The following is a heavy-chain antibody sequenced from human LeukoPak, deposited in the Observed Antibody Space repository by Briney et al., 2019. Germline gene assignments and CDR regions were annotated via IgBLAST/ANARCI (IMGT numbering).Heavy chain of an antibody. V-gene: IGHV3-23*01. CDR1: GFTFSSYA. Sequence: GGSLRLSCAASGFTFSSYAMTWVRQAPGKGLQWVSSISSSSSYIYYADSVKGRFTISRDNSKSTLYLQMNSLTAEDTAIYFCAKIRGDSTGWVLDYWGQGILGAVSS. J-gene: IGHJ4*02. D-gene: IGHD3-22*01. CDR3: AKIRGDSTGWVLDY. CDR2: ISSSSSYI.